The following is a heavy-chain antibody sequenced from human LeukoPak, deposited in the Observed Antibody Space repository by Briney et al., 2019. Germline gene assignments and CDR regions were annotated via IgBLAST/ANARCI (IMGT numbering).Heavy chain of an antibody. CDR2: IDPSGGST. V-gene: IGHV1-46*01. CDR3: ASELSRGDEGFDY. Sequence: ASVKVSCKTSGYTFTTYGVSWVRQTPGQGLEWMGIIDPSGGSTSYAQKFQGRVIMTRDTSTSTVYMELSSLRSEDTAVYYCASELSRGDEGFDYWGQGTLVTVSS. D-gene: IGHD3-10*01. CDR1: GYTFTTYG. J-gene: IGHJ4*02.